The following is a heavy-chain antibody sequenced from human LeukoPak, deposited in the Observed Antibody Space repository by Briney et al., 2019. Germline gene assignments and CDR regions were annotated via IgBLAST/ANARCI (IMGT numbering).Heavy chain of an antibody. CDR1: GFTFHGHG. D-gene: IGHD2-2*01. CDR3: ATSSTARGGTDY. Sequence: PGGSLRLSCVASGFTFHGHGMNWVRQAPGKGLEWVANIKHDGSEKYDVDSVKGRFTISRDNARNSLYLQMNSLRVEDTAVYYCATSSTARGGTDYWGQGTLVTVSS. J-gene: IGHJ4*02. V-gene: IGHV3-7*01. CDR2: IKHDGSEK.